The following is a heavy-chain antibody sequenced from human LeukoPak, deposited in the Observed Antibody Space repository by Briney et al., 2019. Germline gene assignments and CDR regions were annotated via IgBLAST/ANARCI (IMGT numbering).Heavy chain of an antibody. D-gene: IGHD5-24*01. V-gene: IGHV3-23*01. CDR3: AKDIQLST. CDR1: GFTFSGSS. CDR2: ISSSGNNA. J-gene: IGHJ3*01. Sequence: PGGSLRLSCAASGFTFSGSSMSWVRQAPGKGLEWVSLISSSGNNAYYADSVKGRFTISRDNSKNTLSLQMNSLRVEDTAIYYCAKDIQLSTWGLGTMVTVSS.